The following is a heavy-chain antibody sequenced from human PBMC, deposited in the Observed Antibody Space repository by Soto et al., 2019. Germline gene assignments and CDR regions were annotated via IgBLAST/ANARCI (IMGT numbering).Heavy chain of an antibody. D-gene: IGHD3-3*02. V-gene: IGHV1-24*01. Sequence: APVKVSCKVSGSTLTELSMHWVRQAPGKGLEWMGGFDPEDGETIYAQKFQGRVTMTEDTSTDTAYMEPSSLRSEDTAVYYCATPPGGLATRGRYYYGMDVWGQGTTVTVSS. J-gene: IGHJ6*02. CDR2: FDPEDGET. CDR1: GSTLTELS. CDR3: ATPPGGLATRGRYYYGMDV.